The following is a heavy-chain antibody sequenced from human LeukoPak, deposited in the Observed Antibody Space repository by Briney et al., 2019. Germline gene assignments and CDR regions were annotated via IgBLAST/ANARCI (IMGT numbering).Heavy chain of an antibody. CDR2: IYYSGST. V-gene: IGHV4-31*03. Sequence: PSETLSLTCTVSGGSISSGGYYWSWIRQHPGKGLGWIGYIYYSGSTYYNPSLKSRVTISVDTSKNQFSLKLSSVTAADTAVYYCAGSFTYDILTGVPFDYWGQGTLVTVSS. CDR3: AGSFTYDILTGVPFDY. D-gene: IGHD3-9*01. CDR1: GGSISSGGYY. J-gene: IGHJ4*02.